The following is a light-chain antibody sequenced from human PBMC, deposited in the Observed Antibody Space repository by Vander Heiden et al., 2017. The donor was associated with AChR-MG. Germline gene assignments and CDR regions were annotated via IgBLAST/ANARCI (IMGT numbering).Light chain of an antibody. Sequence: YELTQPPSVSVSPGQTASITCSGDKLGDKYACWYQQKPGQSPVLVNYQDTKRPSGIPERFSGSNSGNTATLTIGGTQAMDEADYYCQAWDSSTVVFGGGTKLTVL. V-gene: IGLV3-1*01. CDR2: QDT. CDR1: KLGDKY. J-gene: IGLJ2*01. CDR3: QAWDSSTVV.